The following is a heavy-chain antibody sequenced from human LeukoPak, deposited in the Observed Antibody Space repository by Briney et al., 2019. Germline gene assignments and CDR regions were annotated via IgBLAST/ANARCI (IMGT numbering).Heavy chain of an antibody. CDR2: IRSEAKSYAT. CDR3: ITEPPMDFFVVLPA. J-gene: IGHJ5*02. Sequence: GGSLRLSCAASGFTFSGSAMHWVRQASGKGLEWVGQIRSEAKSYATAYAASVKGRFTISRDDSKNTAYLQMSSLQTEDTAVYYCITEPPMDFFVVLPAWGQGTLVTVSS. CDR1: GFTFSGSA. V-gene: IGHV3-73*01. D-gene: IGHD2-2*01.